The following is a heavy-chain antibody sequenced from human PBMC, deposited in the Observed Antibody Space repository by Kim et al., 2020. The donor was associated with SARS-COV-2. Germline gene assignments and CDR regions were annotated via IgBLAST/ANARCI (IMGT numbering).Heavy chain of an antibody. D-gene: IGHD2-2*02. CDR3: AKDSGSIILYTYGMDV. J-gene: IGHJ6*02. CDR1: GFTFDDYA. V-gene: IGHV3-9*01. CDR2: ISWNSGSI. Sequence: GGSLRLSCAASGFTFDDYAMHWVRQAPGKGLEWVSGISWNSGSIGYADSVKGRFTISRDNAKNSLYLQMNSLRAEDTALYYCAKDSGSIILYTYGMDVWGQGTTVTVSS.